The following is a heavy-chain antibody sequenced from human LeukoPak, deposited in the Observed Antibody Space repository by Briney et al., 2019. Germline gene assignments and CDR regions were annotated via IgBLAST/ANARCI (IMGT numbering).Heavy chain of an antibody. J-gene: IGHJ4*02. CDR1: GVTFSGYY. D-gene: IGHD2-21*02. V-gene: IGHV4-34*01. CDR3: AKVRVTPYIAFEQ. Sequence: SETLSLTCAGYGVTFSGYYWGWMRQRPGKGLEWIGEINHSGSTNYNPSLKSRVTISVDRSKNQFSLKLSSVTAADTGTYYCAKVRVTPYIAFEQWGQGTLVRVFS. CDR2: INHSGST.